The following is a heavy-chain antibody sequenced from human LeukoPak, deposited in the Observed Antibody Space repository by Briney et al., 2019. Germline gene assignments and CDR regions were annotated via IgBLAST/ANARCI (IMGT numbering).Heavy chain of an antibody. Sequence: PGGSLGLSCAASGFTFSSYAMSWVRQAPGKGLEWVSAISGSGGSTYYADSVKGRFTICRDNSKNTLYLQMNSLRAEDTAVYYCAKSMTTVTTSGRVGYWGQGTLVTVSS. D-gene: IGHD4-17*01. CDR3: AKSMTTVTTSGRVGY. CDR1: GFTFSSYA. CDR2: ISGSGGST. J-gene: IGHJ4*02. V-gene: IGHV3-23*01.